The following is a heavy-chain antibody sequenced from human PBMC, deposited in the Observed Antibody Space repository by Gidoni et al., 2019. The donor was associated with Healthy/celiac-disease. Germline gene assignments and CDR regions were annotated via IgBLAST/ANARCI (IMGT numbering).Heavy chain of an antibody. Sequence: EVQLVESGGGLVQPGRSLRLSCPASGCTFGSYAMSWFRQAPGKGLEWVGFISRKAYGGTTEYAESVKGRFTISRDDSKSIAYRQMNSLKPEDTAVYYCTRDRDGWPRFDYWGQGTLVTVSS. D-gene: IGHD6-19*01. CDR3: TRDRDGWPRFDY. CDR2: ISRKAYGGTT. V-gene: IGHV3-49*03. J-gene: IGHJ4*02. CDR1: GCTFGSYA.